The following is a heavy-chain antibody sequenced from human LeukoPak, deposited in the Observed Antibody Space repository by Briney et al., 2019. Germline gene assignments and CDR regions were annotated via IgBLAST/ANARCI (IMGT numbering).Heavy chain of an antibody. CDR2: IWHDGSND. J-gene: IGHJ3*02. V-gene: IGHV3-33*01. D-gene: IGHD4-17*01. CDR3: ARVMNDYGDFDDAFDI. Sequence: PGRSLRLSCAASGFTFSSYGFHWVRQAPGKGLDWVAVIWHDGSNDFYSDSVKGRFTISRDNSKNTVYLQMNSLRAEDTAVYYCARVMNDYGDFDDAFDIWGQGTMVTVSS. CDR1: GFTFSSYG.